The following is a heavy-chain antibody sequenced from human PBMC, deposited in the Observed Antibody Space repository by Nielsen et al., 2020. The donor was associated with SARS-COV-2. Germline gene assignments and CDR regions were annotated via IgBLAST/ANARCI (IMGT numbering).Heavy chain of an antibody. D-gene: IGHD1-1*01. CDR3: AKVLSQLFDY. Sequence: VCQAPGKGLEWVSAISGSGGSTYYADSVKGRFTISRDNSKNTLYLQMNSLRAEDTAVYYCAKVLSQLFDYWGQGTLVTVSS. V-gene: IGHV3-23*01. CDR2: ISGSGGST. J-gene: IGHJ4*02.